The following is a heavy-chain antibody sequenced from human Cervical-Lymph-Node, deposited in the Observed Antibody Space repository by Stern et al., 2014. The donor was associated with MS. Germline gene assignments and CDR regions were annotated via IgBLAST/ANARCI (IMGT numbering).Heavy chain of an antibody. CDR1: GGSVNTGGHH. CDR2: IYYTRST. D-gene: IGHD3/OR15-3a*01. J-gene: IGHJ4*02. Sequence: QVQLVESGPGLVKPSQTLSLTCSVSGGSVNTGGHHWSWIRQHPGKGLDWIGYIYYTRSTYYNPALNSRASISLDTSKNQISLELASVTAADTAVYYCRAGLEHWGPGILVTVSS. CDR3: RAGLEH. V-gene: IGHV4-31*03.